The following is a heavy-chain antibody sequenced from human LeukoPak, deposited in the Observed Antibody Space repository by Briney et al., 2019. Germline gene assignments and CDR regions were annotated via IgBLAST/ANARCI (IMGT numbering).Heavy chain of an antibody. V-gene: IGHV3-23*01. Sequence: PGGSLRLSCAASGFTFSSYAMSWVRQAPGKGLEWVSAISGSGGSTYYADSVKGRFTISRDNSKNTLYMQMNSLRAEDTAVYYGAKDSGSYHPEYFQHWGQGTLVTVSS. CDR1: GFTFSSYA. J-gene: IGHJ1*01. CDR2: ISGSGGST. D-gene: IGHD1-26*01. CDR3: AKDSGSYHPEYFQH.